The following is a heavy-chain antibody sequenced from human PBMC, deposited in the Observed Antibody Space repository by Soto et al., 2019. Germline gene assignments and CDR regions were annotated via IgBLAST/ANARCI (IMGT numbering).Heavy chain of an antibody. CDR1: GFTFSDYY. CDR3: ARDSRTPDFWSGPRAHNWFDP. V-gene: IGHV3-11*06. J-gene: IGHJ5*02. CDR2: ISSSSSYT. D-gene: IGHD3-3*01. Sequence: GGSLRLSCAASGFTFSDYYMSWIRQAPGKGLGWVSYISSSSSYTNYADSVKGRFTISRDNAKNSLYLQMNSLRAEDTAVYYCARDSRTPDFWSGPRAHNWFDPWGQGTLVTVSS.